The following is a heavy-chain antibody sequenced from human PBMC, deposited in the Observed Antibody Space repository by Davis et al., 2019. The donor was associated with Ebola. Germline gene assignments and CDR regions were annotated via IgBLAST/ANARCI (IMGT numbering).Heavy chain of an antibody. V-gene: IGHV3-9*01. CDR1: GFTFDDYA. CDR2: ISWNSGSI. J-gene: IGHJ4*02. D-gene: IGHD3-22*01. Sequence: SLKISCAASGFTFDDYAMHWVRQAPGKGLEWVSGISWNSGSIGYADSVKGRFTISRDNAKNSLYLQMNSLRAEDTALYYCAKGAYYYDSSGWGTFDYWGQGTLVTVSS. CDR3: AKGAYYYDSSGWGTFDY.